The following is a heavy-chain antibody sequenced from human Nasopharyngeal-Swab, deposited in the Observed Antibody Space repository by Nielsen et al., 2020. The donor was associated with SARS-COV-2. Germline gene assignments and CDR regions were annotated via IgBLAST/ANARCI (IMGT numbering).Heavy chain of an antibody. V-gene: IGHV3-23*01. CDR3: AKGGTAHYYFDY. CDR1: GFTFSSYA. Sequence: LKISCAASGFTFSSYAMTWVRQAPGRGLEWVSSITTSGTNTYFADSVKGRFTISRDNSKNTLYLQMNSLRAEDTAIYYCAKGGTAHYYFDYWAQGTLVTVSS. CDR2: ITTSGTNT. D-gene: IGHD2-21*02. J-gene: IGHJ4*02.